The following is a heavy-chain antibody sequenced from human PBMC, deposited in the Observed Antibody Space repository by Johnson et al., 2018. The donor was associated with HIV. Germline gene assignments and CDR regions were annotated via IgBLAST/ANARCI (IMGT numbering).Heavy chain of an antibody. D-gene: IGHD2/OR15-2a*01. CDR1: GFTFSSYG. J-gene: IGHJ3*02. Sequence: QVQLVESGGGVVQPGESLRLSCAASGFTFSSYGMHWVRQAPGKGMEWVAFIRYDGSYRYYADSVRGRFTVSRDNSKNTLYLQMNSLRAEDTAVYYCARAFDPRAFDIWGQGTMVTVSS. CDR3: ARAFDPRAFDI. CDR2: IRYDGSYR. V-gene: IGHV3-30*02.